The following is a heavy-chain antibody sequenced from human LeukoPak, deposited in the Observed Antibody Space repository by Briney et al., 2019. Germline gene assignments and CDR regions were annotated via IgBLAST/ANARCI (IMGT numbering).Heavy chain of an antibody. J-gene: IGHJ4*02. CDR3: ARDPRYCSSTSCPAD. CDR2: IVDSGGST. V-gene: IGHV3-23*01. CDR1: GFTFSNYA. D-gene: IGHD2-2*01. Sequence: GGSLRLSCAVSGFTFSNYAMSWVRQAPGKGLEWVSSIVDSGGSTFYTDSVKGRFTISRDNSKNTLHLQMISLRAEDTAVYYCARDPRYCSSTSCPADWGQGTLVTVSS.